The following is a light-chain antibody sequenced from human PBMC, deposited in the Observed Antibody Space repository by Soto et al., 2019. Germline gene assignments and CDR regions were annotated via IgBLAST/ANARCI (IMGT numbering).Light chain of an antibody. CDR3: PVWDSSSDHVV. CDR1: NIGSKS. Sequence: SYELTQPPSVSAAPGQTARISCGGNNIGSKSVHWYQQRPGQAPVLVVFDDSERPSGIPERFYGSNSGNTATLTISRVEAGDEADYYCPVWDSSSDHVVFGGGTKLTVL. J-gene: IGLJ2*01. V-gene: IGLV3-21*02. CDR2: DDS.